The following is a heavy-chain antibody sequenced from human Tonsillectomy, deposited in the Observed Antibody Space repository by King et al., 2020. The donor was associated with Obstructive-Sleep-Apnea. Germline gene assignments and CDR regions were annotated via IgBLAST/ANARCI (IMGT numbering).Heavy chain of an antibody. V-gene: IGHV1-46*01. CDR1: AHTLTTYY. D-gene: IGHD5-18*01. Sequence: QLVQSGAEVKKPGASVNVSCKASAHTLTTYYMHWVRQAPGQGLEWMGIINPSGGSTSYTQKFQGRVTMTRDTSTSTVYMELSSLRSEDTAVYYCAREYVDTTMVTSFYYGMDVWGQGTTVTVSS. CDR3: AREYVDTTMVTSFYYGMDV. J-gene: IGHJ6*02. CDR2: INPSGGST.